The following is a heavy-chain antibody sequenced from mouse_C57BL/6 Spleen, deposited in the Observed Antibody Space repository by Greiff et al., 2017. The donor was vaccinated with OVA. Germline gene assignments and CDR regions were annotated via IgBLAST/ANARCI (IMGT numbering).Heavy chain of an antibody. D-gene: IGHD1-1*01. J-gene: IGHJ2*01. CDR3: ARRITTVVANGYYFGY. CDR2: IYPSDSET. V-gene: IGHV1-61*01. CDR1: GYTFTSYW. Sequence: QVQLQQPGAELVRPGSSVKLSCKASGYTFTSYWMDWVKQRPGQGLEWIGNIYPSDSETHYNQKFKDKATLTVDKSTSTAYMQLSSLTSEDSAVYDCARRITTVVANGYYFGYRGQGITRTVAS.